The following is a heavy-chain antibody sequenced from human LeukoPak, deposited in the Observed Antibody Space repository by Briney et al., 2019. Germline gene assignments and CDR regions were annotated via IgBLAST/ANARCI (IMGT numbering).Heavy chain of an antibody. Sequence: GGSLRLSCAASGFTFDDYAMHWVRQAPGKGLEWVSGISWNSGSIGYADSVKGRFTISRDNAKNSLYLQMNSLRAEDTALYYCPKDDIDYCRSTSSYGGWLFKFWGQGKMSPSLQ. CDR2: ISWNSGSI. CDR1: GFTFDDYA. CDR3: PKDDIDYCRSTSSYGGWLFKF. D-gene: IGHD2-2*01. V-gene: IGHV3-9*01. J-gene: IGHJ3*01.